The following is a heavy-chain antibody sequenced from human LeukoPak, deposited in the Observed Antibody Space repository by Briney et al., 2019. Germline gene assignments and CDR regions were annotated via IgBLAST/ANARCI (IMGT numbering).Heavy chain of an antibody. CDR2: IWYDGSNK. J-gene: IGHJ4*02. V-gene: IGHV3-33*08. D-gene: IGHD2-2*01. Sequence: GGSLRLSCTASGFTFTNAWMSWVRQAPGKGLEWVAVIWYDGSNKYYADSVKGRFTISRDNSKNTLYLQMNSLRAEDTAVYYCASGLVVPAAMASDYWGQGTLVTVSS. CDR1: GFTFTNAW. CDR3: ASGLVVPAAMASDY.